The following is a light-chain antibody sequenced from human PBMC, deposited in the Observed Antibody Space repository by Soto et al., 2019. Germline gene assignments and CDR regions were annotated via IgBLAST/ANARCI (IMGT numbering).Light chain of an antibody. J-gene: IGKJ2*01. CDR3: MHGIDWPYT. CDR2: RIS. CDR1: RSPADRVGNIF. V-gene: IGKV2-30*01. Sequence: VMTQSPLSLPVTLGQPASISCRASRSPADRVGNIFLNGFQQQPVQYPRRLIYRISSRDSGVPDRSSRSGADLEFTLTISRVAAEDVGVYYCMHGIDWPYTFGQGTRLEIK.